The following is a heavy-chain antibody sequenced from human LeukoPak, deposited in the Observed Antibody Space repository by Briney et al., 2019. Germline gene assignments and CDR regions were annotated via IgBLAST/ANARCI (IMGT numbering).Heavy chain of an antibody. CDR2: IYASGNT. Sequence: SETLSLTCTVSGGSISTYYWSCIRRPAGKGLEWIGRIYASGNTKYNPSLKSRVAMSVDTSKNQFSLKLNSATAADTAVYYCARDRGYYMDVWGKGTTVTVSS. J-gene: IGHJ6*03. CDR3: ARDRGYYMDV. CDR1: GGSISTYY. V-gene: IGHV4-4*07.